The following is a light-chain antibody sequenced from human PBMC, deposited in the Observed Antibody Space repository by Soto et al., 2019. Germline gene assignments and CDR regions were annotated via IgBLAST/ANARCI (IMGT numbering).Light chain of an antibody. CDR3: QQYNNWPLT. CDR2: GAS. J-gene: IGKJ4*01. Sequence: EIVMTQSPATLSVSPGARATLSCRASHSVSSNLAWYQQKLGQTPRLLLYGASTRATGIPARFSGSGSGTEFTLTISSLQPEDFAVYYCQQYNNWPLTFGGGTKVEIK. CDR1: HSVSSN. V-gene: IGKV3-15*01.